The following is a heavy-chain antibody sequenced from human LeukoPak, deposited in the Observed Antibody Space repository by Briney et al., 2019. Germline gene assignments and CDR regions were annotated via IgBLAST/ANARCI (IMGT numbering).Heavy chain of an antibody. CDR3: ASGGRISAANWFDP. CDR1: GGSISTYY. CDR2: VYPSGRT. V-gene: IGHV4-4*07. Sequence: SETLSLTCTVSGGSISTYYWSGIRQPAGKGLEWIGRVYPSGRTSYNPSLENRVTMSVDTSKKQFSLKLRSVTAADTAVYYCASGGRISAANWFDPWGQGTLVTVSS. D-gene: IGHD6-13*01. J-gene: IGHJ5*02.